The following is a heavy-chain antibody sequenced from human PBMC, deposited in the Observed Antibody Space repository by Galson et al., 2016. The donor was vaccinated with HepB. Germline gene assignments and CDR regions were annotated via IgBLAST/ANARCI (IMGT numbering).Heavy chain of an antibody. CDR3: ARHPDYYDNSGYLDY. D-gene: IGHD3-22*01. V-gene: IGHV3-30*03. J-gene: IGHJ4*02. CDR1: GFTFSTYG. Sequence: SLRLSCAASGFTFSTYGMHWVRRAPGKGLEWVALISYDGKSESYADSVKGRVTISRDNSKNTLYLQMHSLRGEDTAVYYCARHPDYYDNSGYLDYWGQGTLVTVSS. CDR2: ISYDGKSE.